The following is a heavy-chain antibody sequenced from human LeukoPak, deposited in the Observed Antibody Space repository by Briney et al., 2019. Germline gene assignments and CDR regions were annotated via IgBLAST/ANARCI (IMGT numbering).Heavy chain of an antibody. J-gene: IGHJ4*02. CDR1: GGTFSSYA. CDR2: IIPIFGTA. D-gene: IGHD1-26*01. CDR3: ARDPGVGALIDC. V-gene: IGHV1-69*05. Sequence: SVKVSCKXSGGTFSSYAISWVRQSPGQGLEWMGRIIPIFGTANYAQKFQGRVTITTDESTSTAYMELSSLRSEDTAVYYSARDPGVGALIDCWGQGTLVTVSS.